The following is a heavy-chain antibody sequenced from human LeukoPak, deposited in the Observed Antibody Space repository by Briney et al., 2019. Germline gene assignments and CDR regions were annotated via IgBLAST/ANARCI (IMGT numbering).Heavy chain of an antibody. CDR3: ARVEVLDWFDP. J-gene: IGHJ5*02. Sequence: SETLSLTCTVSGYSISSGYYWGWIRQPPGKGLGWIGRIYHSGSTYYNPSLKSRVTISVDTSKNQFSLKLSSVTAADTAVYYCARVEVLDWFDPWGQGTLVTVSS. CDR2: IYHSGST. D-gene: IGHD2-8*02. V-gene: IGHV4-38-2*02. CDR1: GYSISSGYY.